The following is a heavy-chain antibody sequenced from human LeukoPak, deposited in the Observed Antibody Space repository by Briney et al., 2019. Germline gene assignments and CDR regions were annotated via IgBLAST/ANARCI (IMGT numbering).Heavy chain of an antibody. CDR2: ISYDGSNK. CDR1: GFTFSSYA. J-gene: IGHJ4*02. CDR3: ARAKGSSGFYDLDY. V-gene: IGHV3-30-3*01. Sequence: GGSLRLSCAASGFTFSSYAMPWVRQAPGKGLEWVAVISYDGSNKYYADSVKGRFTISRDNSKNTLYLQMNSLRAEDTAVYYCARAKGSSGFYDLDYWGQGTLVTVSS. D-gene: IGHD6-19*01.